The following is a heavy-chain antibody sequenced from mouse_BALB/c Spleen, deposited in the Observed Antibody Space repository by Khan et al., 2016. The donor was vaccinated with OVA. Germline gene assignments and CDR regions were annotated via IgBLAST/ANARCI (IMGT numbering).Heavy chain of an antibody. CDR1: GYTFSSYW. Sequence: QVRLQQSGGDLMKPGASVKISCKATGYTFSSYWIEWVKQRPGHGLEWIGQIFPGSVSTTYNEKFKGKATFTADTSSNTAYMQLSSLTSEDSAGYYCARGGYGGFAYWGQGTLVTVSA. CDR2: IFPGSVST. V-gene: IGHV1-9*01. J-gene: IGHJ3*01. CDR3: ARGGYGGFAY. D-gene: IGHD2-2*01.